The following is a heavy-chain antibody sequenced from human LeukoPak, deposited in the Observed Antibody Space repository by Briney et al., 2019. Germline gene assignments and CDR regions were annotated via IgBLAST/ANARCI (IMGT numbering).Heavy chain of an antibody. D-gene: IGHD6-19*01. V-gene: IGHV4-4*02. CDR3: ARGYPAAGKDY. CDR1: GGSISSSNW. J-gene: IGHJ4*02. Sequence: SGTLSLTCAVSGGSISSSNWWSWVRQPPGKGLEWIGEIYHSGSTNYNPSLKSRVTISVDTSKNQFSLKLSSVTAADTAVYYCARGYPAAGKDYWGQGTLVTVSS. CDR2: IYHSGST.